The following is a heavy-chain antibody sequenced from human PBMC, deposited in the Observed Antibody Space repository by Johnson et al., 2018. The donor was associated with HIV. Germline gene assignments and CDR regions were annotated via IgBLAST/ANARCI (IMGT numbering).Heavy chain of an antibody. CDR1: GFTFNTYG. D-gene: IGHD3-10*01. J-gene: IGHJ3*02. CDR3: ARADGSGRYFGFEI. CDR2: MSHDGSTK. V-gene: IGHV3-30*03. Sequence: QVQLVESGGGVVQTGTSLRLSCAASGFTFNTYGMHLVRQAPGKGLAWVALMSHDGSTKYYADSVKGRFTISRDNYKNTLYLQMNSLRAEDTAVYYCARADGSGRYFGFEIWGQGTMVTVSS.